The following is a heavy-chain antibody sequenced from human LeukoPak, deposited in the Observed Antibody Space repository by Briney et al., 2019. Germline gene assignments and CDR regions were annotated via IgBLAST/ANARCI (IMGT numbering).Heavy chain of an antibody. CDR2: INSDGSST. J-gene: IGHJ4*02. CDR1: GFTFRSYW. CDR3: ARVQGGIYLFDY. D-gene: IGHD1-26*01. V-gene: IGHV3-74*01. Sequence: GGSLRLSCAASGFTFRSYWMHWVRQAPGKGLVWVSRINSDGSSTNYADSVKGRFTISRDNAKNTLYLQMNSLRAEDTAVYYCARVQGGIYLFDYWGQGTLVTVSS.